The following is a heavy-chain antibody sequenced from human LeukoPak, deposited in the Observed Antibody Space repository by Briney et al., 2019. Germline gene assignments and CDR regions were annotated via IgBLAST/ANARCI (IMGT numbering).Heavy chain of an antibody. CDR1: GFTFDDYA. CDR2: ISWNSGSI. J-gene: IGHJ4*02. Sequence: GGSLRLSCAASGFTFDDYAMHWVRQAPGKGLEWVSGISWNSGSIGYADSVKGRFTISRDNAKNSLYLQMNSLRAEDTALYYCAKDNRKRPEKYYFDYWGQGTLVTVSS. CDR3: AKDNRKRPEKYYFDY. V-gene: IGHV3-9*01.